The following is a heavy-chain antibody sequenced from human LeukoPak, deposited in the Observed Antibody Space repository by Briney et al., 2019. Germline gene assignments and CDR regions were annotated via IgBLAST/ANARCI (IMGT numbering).Heavy chain of an antibody. Sequence: GGSLRLSCAASRFTFSSYSMNWVRQAPGKGLEWVSSISSSSSYIYYADSVKGRFTISRDNAKNSLYLQMNSLRAEDTAVYYCARDFEAGRAFDIWGQGTMVTVSS. J-gene: IGHJ3*02. CDR2: ISSSSSYI. V-gene: IGHV3-21*01. CDR3: ARDFEAGRAFDI. CDR1: RFTFSSYS.